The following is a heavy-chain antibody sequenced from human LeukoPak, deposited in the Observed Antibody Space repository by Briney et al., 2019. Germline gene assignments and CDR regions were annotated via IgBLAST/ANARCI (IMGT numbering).Heavy chain of an antibody. CDR2: ISGSGGST. CDR1: GFTFSSYA. J-gene: IGHJ4*02. V-gene: IGHV3-23*01. D-gene: IGHD5-18*01. Sequence: GGSLRLSCAASGFTFSSYAMSWVRQAPGKGLEWVSAISGSGGSTYYADSVKGRFTISRDNAKNSLYLQMNSLRAEDTAVYYCARGYSYGYSDYWGQGTLVTVSS. CDR3: ARGYSYGYSDY.